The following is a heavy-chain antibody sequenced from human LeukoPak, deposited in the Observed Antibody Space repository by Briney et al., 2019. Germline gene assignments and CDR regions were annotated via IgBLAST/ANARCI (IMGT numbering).Heavy chain of an antibody. CDR2: IKQGGGEK. V-gene: IGHV3-7*01. Sequence: PGGSLRLSCAASGFTFSSYWMSWVRQAPGKGLEWVANIKQGGGEKYYVDSVKGRFTISRDNAKNSLYLQMNSLRAEDTAVYYCANSKGGGNFDYWGQGTLVTVSS. CDR3: ANSKGGGNFDY. J-gene: IGHJ4*02. CDR1: GFTFSSYW. D-gene: IGHD3-16*01.